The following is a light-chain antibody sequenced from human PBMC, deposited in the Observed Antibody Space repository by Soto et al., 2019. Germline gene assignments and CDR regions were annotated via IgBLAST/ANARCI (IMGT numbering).Light chain of an antibody. V-gene: IGLV2-11*01. Sequence: QSALTQPRSVSGSPGQSVTISCTGTSSDVGRYNYVSWYQHHPGKAPKLMIYDVSTRPSGVPDCFSGSKSGTTASLTISGLQAEDEADYYCCSYAGSSTFYVFGTGTKLTVL. CDR1: SSDVGRYNY. CDR3: CSYAGSSTFYV. J-gene: IGLJ1*01. CDR2: DVS.